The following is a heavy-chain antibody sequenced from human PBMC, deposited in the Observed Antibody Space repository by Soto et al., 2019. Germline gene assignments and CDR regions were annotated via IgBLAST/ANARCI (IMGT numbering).Heavy chain of an antibody. CDR2: INQDGSQK. V-gene: IGHV3-7*05. CDR1: GFTFSNYW. J-gene: IGHJ5*02. CDR3: ARDIELRQGS. D-gene: IGHD1-7*01. Sequence: GGSLRLSCAASGFTFSNYWMSWVRQAPGKGPEWVANINQDGSQKYYVDSVKGRFTISRDNADNSLYLQMNSLRVDDTAMYYCARDIELRQGSWGQGTLVTVSS.